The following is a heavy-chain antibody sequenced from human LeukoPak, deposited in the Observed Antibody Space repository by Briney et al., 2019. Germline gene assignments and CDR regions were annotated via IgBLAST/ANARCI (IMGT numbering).Heavy chain of an antibody. CDR3: ARANRKEGVPRAFDI. V-gene: IGHV1-18*01. CDR1: GYTFTSYG. CDR2: ISAYNGNT. J-gene: IGHJ3*02. D-gene: IGHD1-14*01. Sequence: ASVKVSCKASGYTFTSYGISWVRQAPGQGLEWMGWISAYNGNTNYAQKLQGRVTMTTDTSTSTAYMELSSLRSEDTAVYYCARANRKEGVPRAFDIWGQGTMVTVSS.